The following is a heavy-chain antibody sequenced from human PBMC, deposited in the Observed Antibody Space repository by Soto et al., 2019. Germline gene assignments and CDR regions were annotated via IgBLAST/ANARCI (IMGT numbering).Heavy chain of an antibody. Sequence: SETLSLTCAVYGGSFSGYYWSWIRQPPGKGLEWIGEINHSGSTNYNPSLKSRVTISVDTSKTQFSLKLSSVPAADTAVYYCARGKKGNWFDPWGQGTLVTVSS. V-gene: IGHV4-34*01. CDR3: ARGKKGNWFDP. CDR2: INHSGST. J-gene: IGHJ5*02. CDR1: GGSFSGYY.